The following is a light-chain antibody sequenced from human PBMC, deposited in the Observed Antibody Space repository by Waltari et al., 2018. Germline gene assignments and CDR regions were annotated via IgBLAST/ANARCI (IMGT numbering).Light chain of an antibody. V-gene: IGKV4-1*01. Sequence: DIVMTQSPDSLAVSLGERATINCKYSQSVLYSSNNNNYLAWYQQKPGQSPKLLIYWASTRESGVPDRFSGSGSGTDFALTISSLQAEDVAIYYCLQYYSTPPGTFGQGTKVEIK. CDR3: LQYYSTPPGT. J-gene: IGKJ1*01. CDR1: QSVLYSSNNNNY. CDR2: WAS.